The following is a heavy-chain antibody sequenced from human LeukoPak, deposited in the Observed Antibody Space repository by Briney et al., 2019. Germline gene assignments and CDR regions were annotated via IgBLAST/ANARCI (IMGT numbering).Heavy chain of an antibody. J-gene: IGHJ4*02. V-gene: IGHV1-8*01. CDR2: LNPNTGDT. CDR3: TRIGLKTTGYYRLDY. Sequence: GASVKVSCKASGYTFSSSDINWVRQATGQGLEWMGWLNPNTGDTLYIQKFQGRVTMTGDTSISTAYMELSSLMSDDTAVYYCTRIGLKTTGYYRLDYWGQGTLVTVSS. CDR1: GYTFSSSD. D-gene: IGHD3-9*01.